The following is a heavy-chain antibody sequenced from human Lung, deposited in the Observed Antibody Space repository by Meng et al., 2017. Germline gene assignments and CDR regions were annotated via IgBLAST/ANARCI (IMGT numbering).Heavy chain of an antibody. V-gene: IGHV4-30-4*01. CDR1: GGSISSSNYY. CDR2: IYNSGST. J-gene: IGHJ2*01. Sequence: QGHANESGPRLVKPPPPLSLTCTVSGGSISSSNYYWSWIRQPPGKGLEWSGHIYNSGSTYYNPSLKSRITISVDTSKNQFSLKLSSVTAADTAVYYCARGQKGYFDLWGRGTLVTVSS. CDR3: ARGQKGYFDL.